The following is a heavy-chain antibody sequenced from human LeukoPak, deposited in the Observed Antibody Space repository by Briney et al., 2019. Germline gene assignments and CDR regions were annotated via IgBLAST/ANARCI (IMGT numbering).Heavy chain of an antibody. Sequence: GASVKVSCKASGYTFTSYYIHLVRQAPGQGFEWMAIINPSDGSTTNSQKFQGRVTMTRDTSTSTVYMELSGLRSEDTAVYYCARDEKNWFDPWGQGTLVTVAS. CDR3: ARDEKNWFDP. CDR1: GYTFTSYY. J-gene: IGHJ5*02. V-gene: IGHV1-46*01. CDR2: INPSDGST.